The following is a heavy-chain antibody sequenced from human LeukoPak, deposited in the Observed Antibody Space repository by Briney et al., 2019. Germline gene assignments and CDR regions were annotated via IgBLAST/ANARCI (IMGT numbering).Heavy chain of an antibody. D-gene: IGHD6-13*01. CDR2: ISSSSSTI. CDR3: ARDHVAAAGTSDY. V-gene: IGHV3-48*04. J-gene: IGHJ4*02. CDR1: GFTFSSYS. Sequence: PGGSLRLSCAASGFTFSSYSMNWVRQAPGKGLEWVSYISSSSSTIYYADSVKGRFTISRDNAKNSLYLQMNSLRADDTAVYYCARDHVAAAGTSDYWGQGTLVTVSS.